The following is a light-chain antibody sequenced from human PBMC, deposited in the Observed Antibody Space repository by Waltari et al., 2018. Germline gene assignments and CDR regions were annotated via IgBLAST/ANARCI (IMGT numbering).Light chain of an antibody. V-gene: IGKV1-12*01. CDR2: AAS. J-gene: IGKJ5*01. CDR1: QDISTW. Sequence: DIQMTQSPSSVAASDGDRVTITCRASQDISTWLAWYQQKPGKAPKLLIYAASSLQGGVPSSFSGSGSGTDFTLTISSLQPEDFATYYCQQASSFPITFGQGTRLEIK. CDR3: QQASSFPIT.